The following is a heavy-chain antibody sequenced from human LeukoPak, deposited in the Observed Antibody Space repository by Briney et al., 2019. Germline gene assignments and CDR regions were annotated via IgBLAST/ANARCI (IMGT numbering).Heavy chain of an antibody. CDR3: AREPPDQRGYSYGYALDI. CDR2: INTNTGNP. J-gene: IGHJ3*02. V-gene: IGHV7-4-1*01. CDR1: GYTFTSYA. D-gene: IGHD5-18*01. Sequence: ASVKVSCKASGYTFTSYAMNWVRQVPGQGLEWMGWINTNTGNPTYAQGFTGRFVFSLDTSVSTAYLQICSLKAEDTAVYYCAREPPDQRGYSYGYALDIWGQGTMVTVSS.